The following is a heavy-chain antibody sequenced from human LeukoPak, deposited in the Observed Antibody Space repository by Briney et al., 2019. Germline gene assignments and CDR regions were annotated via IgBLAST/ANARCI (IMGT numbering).Heavy chain of an antibody. Sequence: SETLSLTCTVSGGSISSSSYYWGWIRQPPGKGLEWIGSIYYSGSTYYNPSLKSRVTISVNTSKNQFSLKLSSVTAADTAVYYCARDRRWEPFDYWGQGTLVTVSS. V-gene: IGHV4-39*07. CDR3: ARDRRWEPFDY. D-gene: IGHD1-26*01. CDR1: GGSISSSSYY. J-gene: IGHJ4*02. CDR2: IYYSGST.